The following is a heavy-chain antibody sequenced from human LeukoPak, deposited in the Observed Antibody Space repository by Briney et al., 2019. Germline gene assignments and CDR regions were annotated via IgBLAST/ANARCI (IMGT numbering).Heavy chain of an antibody. CDR1: GFTFSNYA. CDR3: AKDQRFGDLDDY. J-gene: IGHJ4*02. Sequence: GGSLRLSCTTSGFTFSNYAMSWVRQAPGKGLEWVSSISGSAITTYYADSVKGRFAISRDNSKNTLYLQMTSLRAEDTAVYYCAKDQRFGDLDDYRGQGTLVTVS. D-gene: IGHD3-10*01. CDR2: ISGSAITT. V-gene: IGHV3-23*01.